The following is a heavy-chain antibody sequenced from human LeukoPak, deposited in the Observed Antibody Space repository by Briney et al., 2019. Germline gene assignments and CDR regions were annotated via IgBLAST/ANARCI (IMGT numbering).Heavy chain of an antibody. CDR2: IKEDGIER. D-gene: IGHD3-10*02. CDR3: AELGITMIGGV. Sequence: GGSLRLSCAASGFIFSTYWMSWVRQAPGRGLEWVANIKEDGIERDYVDSVKGRFTISRDNAKNSLYLQMNSLRAEDTAVYYCAELGITMIGGVWGKGTTVTISS. CDR1: GFIFSTYW. J-gene: IGHJ6*04. V-gene: IGHV3-7*01.